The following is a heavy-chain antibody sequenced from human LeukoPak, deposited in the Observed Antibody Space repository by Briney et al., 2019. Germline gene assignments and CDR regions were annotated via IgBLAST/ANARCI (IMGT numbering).Heavy chain of an antibody. D-gene: IGHD4-17*01. CDR3: ARGPGGDRADFDY. V-gene: IGHV5-51*01. CDR1: GYTFTDYW. CDR2: VYAGDSDT. J-gene: IGHJ4*02. Sequence: GESLKVSCKGSGYTFTDYWIGWVRQMPGKGLEWMGIVYAGDSDTRYSQSFQGQVTISADKSISTAYLQWSSLKASDTAMYYCARGPGGDRADFDYWGQGTLVTVSS.